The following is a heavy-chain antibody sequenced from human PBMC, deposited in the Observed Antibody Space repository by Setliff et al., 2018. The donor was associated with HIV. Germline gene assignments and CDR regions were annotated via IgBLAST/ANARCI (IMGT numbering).Heavy chain of an antibody. CDR1: GGSITSGTYY. Sequence: TLSLTCTVSGGSITSGTYYWNWIRQHPGKGLEWIGYIYYSGSTYYNPSLKSRITISVDTSKNQFSLTLNSVTAADTAVYYCARDEGVVAATETYYYNGLDVWGQGTTVTVSS. CDR3: ARDEGVVAATETYYYNGLDV. CDR2: IYYSGST. J-gene: IGHJ6*02. D-gene: IGHD2-15*01. V-gene: IGHV4-31*03.